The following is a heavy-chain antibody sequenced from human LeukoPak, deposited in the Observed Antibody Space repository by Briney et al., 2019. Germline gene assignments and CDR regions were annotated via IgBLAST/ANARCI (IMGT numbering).Heavy chain of an antibody. Sequence: SVKVSCKTSGGSFSNYALTWVRQAPGQGLEWMGGIIPIFGTANYAQKFQGRVTITADKSASTAYMELSSLRSEDTAVYYCARGGWLQLPYYFDYWGQGTLVTVSS. V-gene: IGHV1-69*06. CDR1: GGSFSNYA. CDR2: IIPIFGTA. J-gene: IGHJ4*02. D-gene: IGHD5-24*01. CDR3: ARGGWLQLPYYFDY.